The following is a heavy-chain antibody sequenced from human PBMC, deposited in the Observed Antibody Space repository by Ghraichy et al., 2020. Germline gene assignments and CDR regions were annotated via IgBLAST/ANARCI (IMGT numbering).Heavy chain of an antibody. Sequence: SETLSLTCAVSGYSISNIYFWGWTRQPPGKGLEWIGSISHGGSTYYNPSLKSRVTISIDMSKSQFSLNLNSVTAADTATYFCARVGSSGWGTSYFYYYMDVWGQGTTVTVSS. CDR1: GYSISNIYF. V-gene: IGHV4-38-2*01. CDR3: ARVGSSGWGTSYFYYYMDV. D-gene: IGHD6-19*01. J-gene: IGHJ6*02. CDR2: ISHGGST.